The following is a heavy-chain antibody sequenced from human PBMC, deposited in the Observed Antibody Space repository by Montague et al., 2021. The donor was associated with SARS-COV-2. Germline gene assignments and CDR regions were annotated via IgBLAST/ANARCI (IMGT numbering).Heavy chain of an antibody. CDR1: GGSISSDY. D-gene: IGHD5-24*01. Sequence: SKTLSLTCCVSGGSISSDYWSWIRQSPGKGLEWIGYIYYRGTTNYNPSLKSRVTFSVDTSKNQFSLKLISVTAADTAVYFCAREDRWNWFDPWGQGVLVTVSS. V-gene: IGHV4-59*01. J-gene: IGHJ5*02. CDR3: AREDRWNWFDP. CDR2: IYYRGTT.